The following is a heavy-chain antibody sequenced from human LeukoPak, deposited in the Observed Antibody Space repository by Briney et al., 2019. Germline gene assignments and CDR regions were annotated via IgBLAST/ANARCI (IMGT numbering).Heavy chain of an antibody. J-gene: IGHJ6*02. Sequence: GRSLRLSCAASGFSFSDYGMHWVRQAPGKGLEWVAVISYDGSNKYYADSVTGRFTISRDNSKNTLYLQMNSLRAEDTAVYYCATGSSGWYDYYYGMDVWGQGTTVTVSS. CDR3: ATGSSGWYDYYYGMDV. V-gene: IGHV3-30*03. CDR1: GFSFSDYG. D-gene: IGHD6-19*01. CDR2: ISYDGSNK.